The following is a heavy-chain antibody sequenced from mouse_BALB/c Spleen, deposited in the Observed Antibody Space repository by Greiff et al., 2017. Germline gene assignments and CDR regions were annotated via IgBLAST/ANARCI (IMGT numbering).Heavy chain of an antibody. J-gene: IGHJ2*01. D-gene: IGHD1-1*01. CDR2: INSNGGST. CDR1: GFTFSSYY. Sequence: DVKLVESGGGLVKLGGSLKLSCAASGFTFSSYYMSWVRQTPEKRLELVAAINSNGGSTYYPDTVKGRFTISRDNAKNTLYLQMSSLKSEDTALYYCARSYYGSSYGYFDYWGQGTTLTVSS. CDR3: ARSYYGSSYGYFDY. V-gene: IGHV5-6-2*01.